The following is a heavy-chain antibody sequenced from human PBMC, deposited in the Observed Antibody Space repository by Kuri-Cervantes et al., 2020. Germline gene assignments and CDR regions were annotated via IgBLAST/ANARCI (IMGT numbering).Heavy chain of an antibody. J-gene: IGHJ4*02. CDR3: AREYYYDSSGHYEVLDY. Sequence: GESLKISCAASGFTFSTYDMHWVRQATGKGLEWVSAIGTAGDTYYPGSVKGRFTISRENAKNSLYLQMNSLRAGDTAVYYCAREYYYDSSGHYEVLDYWGQGTLVTVSS. CDR1: GFTFSTYD. CDR2: IGTAGDT. D-gene: IGHD3-22*01. V-gene: IGHV3-13*01.